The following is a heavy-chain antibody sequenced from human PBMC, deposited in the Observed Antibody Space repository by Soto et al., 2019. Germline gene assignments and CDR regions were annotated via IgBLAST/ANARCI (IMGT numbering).Heavy chain of an antibody. D-gene: IGHD1-7*01. J-gene: IGHJ2*01. CDR2: IYYIGTT. V-gene: IGHV4-31*11. CDR3: ARRCSVATTPPSGFGL. CDR1: GGSINLGGYY. Sequence: QVQLQESGPGLVTPSQTLSLPCGVSGGSINLGGYYWTWIRHLPGMGLEWIGDIYYIGTTSYNPSLRRRLTISAFMSQNNFSLRLNSGTAADTAAFYGARRCSVATTPPSGFGLW.